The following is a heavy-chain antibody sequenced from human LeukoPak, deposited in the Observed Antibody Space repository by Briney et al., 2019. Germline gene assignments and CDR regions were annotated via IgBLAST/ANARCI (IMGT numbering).Heavy chain of an antibody. CDR1: GFTPSGYW. Sequence: GGSLRLSCAASGFTPSGYWMSWVRRAPGKGLEWVALISYHGKNIYYADSVKGRFTISRDNSKNTLFLQMNSLRAEDTAVYFCARDKAGGWYATFDYWGQGTLVTVSS. V-gene: IGHV3-30*03. J-gene: IGHJ4*02. D-gene: IGHD6-19*01. CDR2: ISYHGKNI. CDR3: ARDKAGGWYATFDY.